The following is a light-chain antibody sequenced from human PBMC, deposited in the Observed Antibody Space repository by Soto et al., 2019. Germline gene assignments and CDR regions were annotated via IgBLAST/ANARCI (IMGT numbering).Light chain of an antibody. V-gene: IGLV2-8*01. J-gene: IGLJ1*01. CDR3: ASYAGSNNSV. Sequence: ALTQPPSASGSPGQSVTSSCTGTSSDVGGYNHVSWYQQNPGKAPKLMIYDVSKRPSGVPDRFSGSKSGNTASLTISGLQAEDEADYYCASYAGSNNSVFGTGTKVTVL. CDR1: SSDVGGYNH. CDR2: DVS.